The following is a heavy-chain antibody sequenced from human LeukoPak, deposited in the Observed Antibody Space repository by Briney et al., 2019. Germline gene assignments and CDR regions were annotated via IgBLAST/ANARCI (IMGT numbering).Heavy chain of an antibody. CDR2: IYYSGST. V-gene: IGHV4-59*08. D-gene: IGHD6-19*01. Sequence: PSETLSLTCTVSGGSISSYYWSWIRQPPGKGLEWIGNIYYSGSTNYNPSLKSRVTISADTSKNQFSLRLSFVTAADTAVYYCASNKGQWLFSDWGQGTLVTVSS. CDR1: GGSISSYY. J-gene: IGHJ4*02. CDR3: ASNKGQWLFSD.